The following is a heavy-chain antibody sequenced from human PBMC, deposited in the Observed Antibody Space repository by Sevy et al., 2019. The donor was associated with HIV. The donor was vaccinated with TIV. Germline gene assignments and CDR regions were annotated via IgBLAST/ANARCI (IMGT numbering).Heavy chain of an antibody. D-gene: IGHD3-22*01. CDR3: ARDLCYESSGYVPATNY. CDR1: GFSFSTHA. Sequence: GGSLRLSCVASGFSFSTHAIHWVRQAPGKGLEWVAVISYDGSNKYYADSVKGRFTISRDNSKNTLYLQMNSLRAEDTALYYCARDLCYESSGYVPATNYWGQGTLVTVSS. J-gene: IGHJ4*02. V-gene: IGHV3-30-3*01. CDR2: ISYDGSNK.